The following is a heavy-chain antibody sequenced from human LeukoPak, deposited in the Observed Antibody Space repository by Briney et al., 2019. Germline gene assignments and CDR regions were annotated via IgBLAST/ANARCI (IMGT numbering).Heavy chain of an antibody. Sequence: ASVKVSCKASGYFFTTSGFSWMRQAPGQGFEWMGIIAYNGNTYYAENLQGRVTMTTDSSTNTAYMELRNLRSDDTGFYYCARNSGSWYLYDYWGQGTLVTVSS. CDR2: IIAYNGNT. V-gene: IGHV1-18*01. CDR3: ARNSGSWYLYDY. D-gene: IGHD1-26*01. J-gene: IGHJ4*02. CDR1: GYFFTTSG.